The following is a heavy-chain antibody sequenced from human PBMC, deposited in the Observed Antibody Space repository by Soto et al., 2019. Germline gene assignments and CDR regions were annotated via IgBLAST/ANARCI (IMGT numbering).Heavy chain of an antibody. D-gene: IGHD1-26*01. CDR1: CLSIRDRNFQ. CDR2: IYYTGST. CDR3: ARHLGPTGPNY. Sequence: SGTLSLTCTLYCLSIRDRNFQSGLCRQPPGKGLEWIGSIYYTGSTYYNPSLKSRVTISGDTSKNQFSLKLTSVADGDSAVYYCARHLGPTGPNYWGQGTLVTVSS. J-gene: IGHJ4*02. V-gene: IGHV4-39*01.